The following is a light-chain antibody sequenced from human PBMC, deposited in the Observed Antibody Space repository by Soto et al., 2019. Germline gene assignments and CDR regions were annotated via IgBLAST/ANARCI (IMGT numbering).Light chain of an antibody. CDR2: AAS. V-gene: IGKV1-39*01. CDR3: QHSTTWT. Sequence: DIQMTQSPSSLSASVGDRVTITCRAGQTISRSLNWYPQKPGKATKLLIYAASTLQSGVPSSFSGSGSETDFTLTISSLQPEDFATYSCQHSTTWTFGQGTKVDI. J-gene: IGKJ1*01. CDR1: QTISRS.